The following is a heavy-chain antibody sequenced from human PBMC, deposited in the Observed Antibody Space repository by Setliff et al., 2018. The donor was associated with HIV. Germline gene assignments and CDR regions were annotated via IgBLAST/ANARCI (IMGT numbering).Heavy chain of an antibody. V-gene: IGHV3-21*01. J-gene: IGHJ6*03. D-gene: IGHD2-15*01. CDR1: GFTFSSYC. CDR2: ISWRSTYI. Sequence: PGGSLRLSCAASGFTFSSYCMNWVRRAPGKGLEWISSISWRSTYIYYSDSVKGRFTISRDDAEKSLFLQLDSLRDEDTAVYYCSMSHGIGNYYMDGWGPGTTVTVSS. CDR3: SMSHGIGNYYMDG.